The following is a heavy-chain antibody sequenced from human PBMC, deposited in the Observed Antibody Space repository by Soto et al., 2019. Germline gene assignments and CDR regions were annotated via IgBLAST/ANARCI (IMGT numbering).Heavy chain of an antibody. V-gene: IGHV4-4*02. CDR1: GGSISSSNW. D-gene: IGHD2-15*01. CDR3: ARGAGYCSGGSCYRSLYYMDV. CDR2: IYHSGST. Sequence: SETLSLTCAVSGGSISSSNWWSWVRQPPGKGLEWFGEIYHSGSTYYNPSLKSRVTISVDTSKNQFSLKLSSVTAADTAVYYCARGAGYCSGGSCYRSLYYMDVWGKGTTVTVSS. J-gene: IGHJ6*03.